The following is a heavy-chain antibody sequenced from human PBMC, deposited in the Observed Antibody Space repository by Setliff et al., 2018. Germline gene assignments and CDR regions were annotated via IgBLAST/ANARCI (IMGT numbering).Heavy chain of an antibody. D-gene: IGHD6-19*01. V-gene: IGHV4-38-2*02. CDR2: IGHTGSI. CDR3: AREQWLDPPGYYYMDV. Sequence: PSETLSLTCTVSGYSISSGYIWGWIRQPPGKGLEWVGNIGHTGSINYNPSLKSRLTISRASSKNQVSLKLNSVTAADMAVYYCAREQWLDPPGYYYMDVWAKGTTVTVSS. CDR1: GYSISSGYI. J-gene: IGHJ6*03.